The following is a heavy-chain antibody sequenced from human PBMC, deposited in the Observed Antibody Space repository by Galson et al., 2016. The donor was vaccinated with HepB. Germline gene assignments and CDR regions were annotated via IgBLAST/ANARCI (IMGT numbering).Heavy chain of an antibody. D-gene: IGHD3-22*01. Sequence: SVKVSCKASGYTFTTFGVSWVRQAPGQGLEWMGWVSGHNGNINYAQKFQGRVSMTTDTSTSTAYMELRSLRSDDTAVYYCARDQWYFYDSSAQVGVDYWGQGTLVTVS. J-gene: IGHJ4*02. V-gene: IGHV1-18*01. CDR2: VSGHNGNI. CDR1: GYTFTTFG. CDR3: ARDQWYFYDSSAQVGVDY.